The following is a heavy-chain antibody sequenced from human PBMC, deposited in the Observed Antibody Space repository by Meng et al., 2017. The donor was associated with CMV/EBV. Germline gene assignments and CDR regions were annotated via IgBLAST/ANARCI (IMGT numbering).Heavy chain of an antibody. CDR2: IIPIFGTA. D-gene: IGHD3-3*01. CDR1: GGTFSSYA. Sequence: QVQLVQSGAEVKKPGSSVKVSCKASGGTFSSYAISWVRQAPGQGLEWMGGIIPIFGTANYAQKFQGRVTITADESTSTAYMELSSPRSDDTAVYYCARVTWTIFGVADYWGQGPLVTVSS. J-gene: IGHJ4*02. V-gene: IGHV1-69*12. CDR3: ARVTWTIFGVADY.